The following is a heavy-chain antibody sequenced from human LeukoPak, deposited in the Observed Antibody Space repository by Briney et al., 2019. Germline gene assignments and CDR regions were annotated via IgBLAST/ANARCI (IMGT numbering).Heavy chain of an antibody. CDR3: ARGQWLENYFDY. V-gene: IGHV3-33*01. CDR1: GFTLGSHG. D-gene: IGHD6-19*01. J-gene: IGHJ4*02. CDR2: IWNDGSKQ. Sequence: GSLRLSCAASGFTLGSHGMHWVRQAPGKGLEWVAVIWNDGSKQYYADSVKGRFTISRDNSKSTLYLQMNSLRTEDTGVYYCARGQWLENYFDYWGQGTLVTVSS.